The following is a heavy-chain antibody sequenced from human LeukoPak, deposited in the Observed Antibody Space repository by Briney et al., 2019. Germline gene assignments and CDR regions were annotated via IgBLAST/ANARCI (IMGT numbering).Heavy chain of an antibody. CDR2: IFHSGRT. V-gene: IGHV4-39*01. CDR3: ARVHYGDYPLYYYYYYMDV. CDR1: GGSISSSSSY. J-gene: IGHJ6*03. Sequence: SETLSLTCTVSGGSISSSSSYWGWIRQPPGKGLEWIGHIFHSGRTSYNPSLMSRVTISVDTSKNQFSLKLSSVTAADTAVYYCARVHYGDYPLYYYYYYMDVWGKGTTVTISS. D-gene: IGHD4-17*01.